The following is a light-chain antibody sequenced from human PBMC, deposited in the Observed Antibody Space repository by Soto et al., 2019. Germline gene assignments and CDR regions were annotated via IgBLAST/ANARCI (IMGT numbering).Light chain of an antibody. CDR2: AAS. CDR3: QQNYRATPWT. CDR1: EIITNR. V-gene: IGKV1-5*01. J-gene: IGKJ1*01. Sequence: DIQMTQSPSTLSASVGDRVTITCRASEIITNRLAWYQHKPGKAPKLLINAASSLERGVPSRFSGGGSGTDFTLNISSLQPDDFATYYCQQNYRATPWTFGQGTKVDIK.